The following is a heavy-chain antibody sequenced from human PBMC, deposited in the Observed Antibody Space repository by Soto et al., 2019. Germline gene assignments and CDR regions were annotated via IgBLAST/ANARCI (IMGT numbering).Heavy chain of an antibody. Sequence: ASVKVSCKASGYTFTNYGISWVRQAPGQGLEWMGWINVYNGNTKYAQKVQGRVTMTTDTSTSTVYMDLSSLRSEDTAVYYCARSPYSSGYYYAIDYWGQGTQVTVSS. J-gene: IGHJ4*02. CDR1: GYTFTNYG. CDR2: INVYNGNT. CDR3: ARSPYSSGYYYAIDY. V-gene: IGHV1-18*01. D-gene: IGHD3-22*01.